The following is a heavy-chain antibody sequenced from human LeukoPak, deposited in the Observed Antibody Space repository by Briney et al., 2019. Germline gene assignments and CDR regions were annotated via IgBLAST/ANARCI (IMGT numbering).Heavy chain of an antibody. CDR1: GGSFTDYY. Sequence: SETLSLTCAVYGGSFTDYYWSWIRHLPGKGLEWIGEIHHRAGANYNPPLWGRVTISADTSKNQFSLHLPSVTAADTAAFYCARGPVRDDGLTGISYYFGLDVWGQGTTVTVSS. CDR2: IHHRAGA. CDR3: ARGPVRDDGLTGISYYFGLDV. V-gene: IGHV4-34*01. J-gene: IGHJ6*02. D-gene: IGHD2-21*02.